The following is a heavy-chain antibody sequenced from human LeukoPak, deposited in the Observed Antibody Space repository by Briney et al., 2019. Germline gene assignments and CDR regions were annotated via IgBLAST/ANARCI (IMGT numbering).Heavy chain of an antibody. Sequence: GGSLRLSCAASGFTFSDYDMSWSRDAPGKGLECISYISSSSTFTNHADSVKGRFTISRDNAKNSLYLQMNSLRAEDTAVYYCARLLGGMILAAYWGQGTLVSVSS. V-gene: IGHV3-11*03. J-gene: IGHJ4*02. D-gene: IGHD3-22*01. CDR3: ARLLGGMILAAY. CDR1: GFTFSDYD. CDR2: ISSSSTFT.